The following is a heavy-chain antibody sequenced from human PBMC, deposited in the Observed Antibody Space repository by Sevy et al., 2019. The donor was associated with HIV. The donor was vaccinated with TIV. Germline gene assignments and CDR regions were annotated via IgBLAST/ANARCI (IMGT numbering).Heavy chain of an antibody. Sequence: GGSLRLSCAASGFTFSYYTMNWVRQAPGKGLEWVSSISSGGSYIFYADSMKGRFTVSRDNAKNALFLQMNSLRDEDTALYYCARSTDYYDNSGYDSWGRGTLVTVSS. J-gene: IGHJ4*02. CDR2: ISSGGSYI. CDR1: GFTFSYYT. CDR3: ARSTDYYDNSGYDS. D-gene: IGHD3-22*01. V-gene: IGHV3-21*03.